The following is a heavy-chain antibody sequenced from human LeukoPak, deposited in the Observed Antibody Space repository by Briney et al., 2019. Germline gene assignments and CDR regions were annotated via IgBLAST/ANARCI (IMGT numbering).Heavy chain of an antibody. V-gene: IGHV3-30-3*01. CDR1: GFTFSSYA. CDR3: SVAGDY. J-gene: IGHJ4*02. D-gene: IGHD6-19*01. Sequence: GGSLRLSCAASGFTFSSYAMHWARQAPGKGLEWVAVISYDGSNKYYADSVKGRFTISRDNSKNTLYLQMNSLRAEDTAVYYCSVAGDYWGQGTLVTVSS. CDR2: ISYDGSNK.